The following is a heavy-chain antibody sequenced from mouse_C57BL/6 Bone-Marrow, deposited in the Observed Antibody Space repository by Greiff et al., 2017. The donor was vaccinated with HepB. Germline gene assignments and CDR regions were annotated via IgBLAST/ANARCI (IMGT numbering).Heavy chain of an antibody. CDR3: ASPSSVSYWYFDV. V-gene: IGHV1-19*01. Sequence: VQLKESGPVLVKPGASVKMSCKASGYTFTDYYMNWVKQSHGKSLEWIGVINPYNGGTSYNQKFKGKATLTVDKSSSTAYMELNSLTSEDSAVYYCASPSSVSYWYFDVWGTGTTVTVSS. CDR1: GYTFTDYY. CDR2: INPYNGGT. J-gene: IGHJ1*03.